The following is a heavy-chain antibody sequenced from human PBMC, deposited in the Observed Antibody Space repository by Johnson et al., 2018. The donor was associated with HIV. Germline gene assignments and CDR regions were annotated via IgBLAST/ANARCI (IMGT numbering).Heavy chain of an antibody. CDR2: IKQDGSEK. D-gene: IGHD2-15*01. J-gene: IGHJ3*02. CDR3: ARGMVVAATKAFDI. CDR1: GFTFSNYW. V-gene: IGHV3-7*01. Sequence: VQLVESGGGLVQPGGSLRLSCAASGFTFSNYWMSWVRQAPGKGLEWVANIKQDGSEKYYVDSVKGRLTISRDNAQNSLYMQMNSLRAEDTAVYYCARGMVVAATKAFDIWGQGTMVTVSS.